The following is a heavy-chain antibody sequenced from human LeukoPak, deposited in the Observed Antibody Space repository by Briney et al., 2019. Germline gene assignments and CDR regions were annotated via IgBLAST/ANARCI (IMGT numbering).Heavy chain of an antibody. D-gene: IGHD1-26*01. Sequence: GRSLRLSCVGTGFSLDDYAMHWVRQVPGEGLEWVSSISWDSGSQAYADPVKGRFTISRDNAKNSLFLEMNSLRPEDTAFYYCIKDMGFDLLKDAFHIWGQGTLVTVSS. V-gene: IGHV3-9*01. CDR1: GFSLDDYA. CDR2: ISWDSGSQ. J-gene: IGHJ3*02. CDR3: IKDMGFDLLKDAFHI.